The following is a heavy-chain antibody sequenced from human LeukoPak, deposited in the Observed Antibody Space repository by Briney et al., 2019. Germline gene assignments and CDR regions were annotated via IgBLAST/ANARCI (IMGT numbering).Heavy chain of an antibody. CDR3: AKLGSYEANHPPNWFGP. D-gene: IGHD1-14*01. Sequence: GGSLRLSCAASGFTFSSYGMHWVRQAPGKGLEWVAVISYDGSNKYYADSVKGRFTISRDNSKNTLYLQMNSLRAEDTAVYYCAKLGSYEANHPPNWFGPCGQGSLVTVSS. CDR1: GFTFSSYG. J-gene: IGHJ5*02. CDR2: ISYDGSNK. V-gene: IGHV3-30*18.